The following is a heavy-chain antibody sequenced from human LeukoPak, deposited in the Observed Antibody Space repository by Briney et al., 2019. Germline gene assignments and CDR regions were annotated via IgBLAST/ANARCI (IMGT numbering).Heavy chain of an antibody. CDR2: FDPEDGET. CDR1: GYTLTELS. Sequence: ASVKVSCKVSGYTLTELSMHWVRQAPGKGLEWMGGFDPEDGETIYAQKFQGRVTMTEDTSTDTAYMELSSLRSEDTAVYYCARKGTVTRGYYYYYYMDVWGKGTTVTISS. V-gene: IGHV1-24*01. CDR3: ARKGTVTRGYYYYYYMDV. D-gene: IGHD4-17*01. J-gene: IGHJ6*03.